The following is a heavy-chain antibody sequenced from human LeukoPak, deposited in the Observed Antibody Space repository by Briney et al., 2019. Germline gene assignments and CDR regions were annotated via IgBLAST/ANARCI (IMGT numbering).Heavy chain of an antibody. CDR1: GFTFSISA. V-gene: IGHV3-64D*06. CDR2: ISGNGVTT. CDR3: VGDGRDGYNIYFHH. J-gene: IGHJ1*01. Sequence: GGSLRLSCPASGFTFSISAMHWVRQAPGKGLQYVSVISGNGVTTSYADSVKGRFTISRDNSKNTVYLQMSSLRAEDTAVYYCVGDGRDGYNIYFHHWGQGTLVTVSS. D-gene: IGHD5-24*01.